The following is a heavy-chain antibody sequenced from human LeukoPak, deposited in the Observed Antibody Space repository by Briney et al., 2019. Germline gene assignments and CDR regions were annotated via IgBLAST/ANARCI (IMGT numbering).Heavy chain of an antibody. CDR2: INHSGST. CDR3: ARFSEYSHSSVHYLDY. J-gene: IGHJ4*02. V-gene: IGHV4-34*01. CDR1: GGSFSGYY. D-gene: IGHD3-22*01. Sequence: SETLSLTCAVYGGSFSGYYWSWIRQPPGKGLEWIGEINHSGSTNYNPSLKSRVTISVDTSKNQFSLKLSSVTAADTAVYYCARFSEYSHSSVHYLDYWGQGTLVSVSS.